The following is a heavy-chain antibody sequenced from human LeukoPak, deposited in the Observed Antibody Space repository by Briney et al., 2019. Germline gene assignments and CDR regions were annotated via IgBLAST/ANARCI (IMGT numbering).Heavy chain of an antibody. J-gene: IGHJ4*02. CDR3: AKGGYYYDSSVVLDY. Sequence: PGGSLRLSCAASGFSFSSYAMHWVRQAPGKGLEWVAVISYDGSNKYYSDSVKGRFTISRDNSKNTLYLQMNSLRAEDTAVYYCAKGGYYYDSSVVLDYWGQGTLVTVSS. CDR2: ISYDGSNK. V-gene: IGHV3-30*04. CDR1: GFSFSSYA. D-gene: IGHD3-22*01.